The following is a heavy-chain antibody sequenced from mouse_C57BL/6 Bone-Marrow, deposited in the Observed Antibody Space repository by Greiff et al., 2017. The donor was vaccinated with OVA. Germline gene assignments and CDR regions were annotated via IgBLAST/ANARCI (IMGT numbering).Heavy chain of an antibody. CDR1: GFTFSSYC. D-gene: IGHD1-1*01. CDR3: ARVYYYGSSFFDY. Sequence: EVMLVESGGDLVKPGGSLKLSCAASGFTFSSYCMSWVRQTPDKSLEWVGTISPGGGYTYYPDSLKGRSTISIDNAKNTLYLQMSSLKSEDTAVYYCARVYYYGSSFFDYWGQGTTLTVSS. J-gene: IGHJ2*01. CDR2: ISPGGGYT. V-gene: IGHV5-6*02.